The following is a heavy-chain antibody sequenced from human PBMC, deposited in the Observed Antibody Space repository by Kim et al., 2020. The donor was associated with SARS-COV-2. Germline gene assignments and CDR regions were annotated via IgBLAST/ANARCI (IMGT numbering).Heavy chain of an antibody. CDR3: ARERNSGYYAY. J-gene: IGHJ4*02. CDR2: INHSGST. CDR1: GGSFSGYY. D-gene: IGHD3-22*01. V-gene: IGHV4-34*01. Sequence: SETLSLTCAVYGGSFSGYYWSWIRQPPGKGLEWIGEINHSGSTNYNPSLKSRVTISVDTSKNQFSLKLSSVTAADTAVYYCARERNSGYYAYWGQGTLVTVSS.